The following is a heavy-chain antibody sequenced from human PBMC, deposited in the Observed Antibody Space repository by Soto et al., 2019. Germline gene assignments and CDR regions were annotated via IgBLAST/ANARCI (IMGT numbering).Heavy chain of an antibody. J-gene: IGHJ5*02. CDR2: INHSGST. Sequence: SETLSLTCAVYGGSFSGYYWSWIRQPPGKGLEWIGEINHSGSTNYNPSIKSRVNISVDTSKNQFSLKLSSVTAADTAVYYCARWTLAGFDPWGQGTLVTVSS. CDR3: ARWTLAGFDP. V-gene: IGHV4-34*01. CDR1: GGSFSGYY.